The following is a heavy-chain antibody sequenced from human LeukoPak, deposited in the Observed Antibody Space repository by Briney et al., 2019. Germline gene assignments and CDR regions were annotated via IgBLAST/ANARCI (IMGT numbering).Heavy chain of an antibody. CDR2: ISFGGSNK. CDR1: GFSISMYD. CDR3: ARGSRAIVSTKFARGRYMDV. V-gene: IGHV3-30*04. Sequence: GRSLRLSCAASGFSISMYDMYWVRQTPGKGLEGVALISFGGSNKYDADSLKGRFTIPRDNSKNTLYLQMNSLRAEDTALYYCARGSRAIVSTKFARGRYMDVWGKGSTVTVSS. D-gene: IGHD5/OR15-5a*01. J-gene: IGHJ6*03.